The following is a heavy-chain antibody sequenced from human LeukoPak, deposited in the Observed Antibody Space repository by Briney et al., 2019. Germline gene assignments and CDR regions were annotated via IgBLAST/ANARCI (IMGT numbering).Heavy chain of an antibody. CDR3: AKSETAYCSGGSCKLFDY. CDR2: ISGSGGST. CDR1: GFTFYNNA. J-gene: IGHJ4*02. D-gene: IGHD2-15*01. Sequence: PGGSLRLSCAASGFTFYNNAMSWVRQAPGKGLEWVSIISGSGGSTYYADSVKGRFTISRDNSKNTLYLQMNSLRADDTAVYYCAKSETAYCSGGSCKLFDYWGQGTLVTVSS. V-gene: IGHV3-23*01.